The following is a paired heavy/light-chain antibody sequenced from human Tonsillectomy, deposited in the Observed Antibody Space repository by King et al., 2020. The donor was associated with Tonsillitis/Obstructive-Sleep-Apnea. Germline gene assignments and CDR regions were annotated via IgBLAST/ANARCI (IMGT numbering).Light chain of an antibody. CDR3: QQSGSSPWT. J-gene: IGKJ1*01. CDR1: QSVSSNY. CDR2: GTS. Sequence: EIVLTQSPGTLSLSPGERAALSCRASQSVSSNYLAWYQQKPGQAPRLLIYGTSSRATGIPDRFSGSGSGTDFTLTISRLEPEDFAVYYCQQSGSSPWTFGQGTKVEIK. V-gene: IGKV3-20*01.
Heavy chain of an antibody. CDR3: ATGKLIIPLVLPAAPPFDY. D-gene: IGHD2-2*01. CDR1: GYTLTDLS. CDR2: FDPEDGET. Sequence: QVQLVQSGAEVRKPGASVKVSCKVSGYTLTDLSVHWVRQAPGKGLEWMGGFDPEDGETIYAQKFQGRVTMTEDTSTDTAYMELSSLRSEDTAVYYCATGKLIIPLVLPAAPPFDYWGQGTLVTVSS. J-gene: IGHJ4*02. V-gene: IGHV1-24*01.